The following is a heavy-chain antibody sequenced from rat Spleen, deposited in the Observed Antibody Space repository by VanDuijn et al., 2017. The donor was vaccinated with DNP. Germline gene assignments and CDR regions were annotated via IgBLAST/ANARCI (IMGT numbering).Heavy chain of an antibody. CDR1: GFTFSSFP. CDR2: ISTTGGKT. J-gene: IGHJ2*01. Sequence: EVQLVESGGGLVQPGGSMKLSCAASGFTFSSFPMAWVRQAPTKDLEWVAIISTTGGKTDYRDSVKGRFTVSRDNARSTLYLQMDSLRSEETATYYCARGLGARFDYWGQGVMVTVSS. CDR3: ARGLGARFDY. V-gene: IGHV5-46*01. D-gene: IGHD5-1*01.